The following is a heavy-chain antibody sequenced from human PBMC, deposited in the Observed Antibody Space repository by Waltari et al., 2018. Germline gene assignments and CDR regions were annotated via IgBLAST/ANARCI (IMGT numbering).Heavy chain of an antibody. CDR2: ISWNSGSI. CDR1: GFTFDDYA. CDR3: AKDRGSEVQGVGAFYYYYGMDV. V-gene: IGHV3-9*03. Sequence: EVQLVESGGGLVQPGRSLRLSCAASGFTFDDYAMHWVRQAPGKGLEWVSGISWNSGSIGYADSVKGRFTISRDNAKNSLYLQMNSLRAEDMALYYCAKDRGSEVQGVGAFYYYYGMDVWGQGTTVTVSS. D-gene: IGHD3-10*01. J-gene: IGHJ6*02.